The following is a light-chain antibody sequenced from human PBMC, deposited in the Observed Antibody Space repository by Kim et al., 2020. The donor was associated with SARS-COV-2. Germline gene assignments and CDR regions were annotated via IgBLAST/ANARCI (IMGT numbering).Light chain of an antibody. J-gene: IGKJ4*01. V-gene: IGKV3-20*01. Sequence: EIVLTQSPGTLSLSPGERATFSCRASQSVSSSYLVWYQQKPGQAPRLLIYETSSRATGIPDRFSGSGSGTDFTLTISRLEPEDSAVYYCQQYGSSPLTFGGGTKVEI. CDR2: ETS. CDR1: QSVSSSY. CDR3: QQYGSSPLT.